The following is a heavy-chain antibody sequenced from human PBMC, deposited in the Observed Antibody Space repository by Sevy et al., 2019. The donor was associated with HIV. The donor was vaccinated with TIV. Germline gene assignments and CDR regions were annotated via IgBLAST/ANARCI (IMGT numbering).Heavy chain of an antibody. CDR3: AKEGVAIGIPYFDY. D-gene: IGHD3-10*01. CDR1: GFSFSGYA. CDR2: VRSRGGST. V-gene: IGHV3-23*01. J-gene: IGHJ4*02. Sequence: GGSLRLSCAASGFSFSGYAMSWVRQAPGKGLEWVSGVRSRGGSTFYADSVKGRFSISRDNSKNTLYLQMNSLRAEDTAVYYCAKEGVAIGIPYFDYWGQGTLVTVSS.